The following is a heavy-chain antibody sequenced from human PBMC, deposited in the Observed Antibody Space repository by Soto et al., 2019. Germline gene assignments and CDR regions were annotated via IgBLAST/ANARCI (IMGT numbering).Heavy chain of an antibody. Sequence: QVQLQESGPGLVKPSQTLSLTCTVSGGSISSGGYYWSWIRQHPGKGLEWIGYIYYSGSTYSNPSLKSRVTISVDTSKNQFSLKLSSVTAADTAVYYCARRRDTYYYYGMDVWGQGTTVTVSS. J-gene: IGHJ6*02. CDR3: ARRRDTYYYYGMDV. CDR1: GGSISSGGYY. V-gene: IGHV4-31*03. CDR2: IYYSGST. D-gene: IGHD5-18*01.